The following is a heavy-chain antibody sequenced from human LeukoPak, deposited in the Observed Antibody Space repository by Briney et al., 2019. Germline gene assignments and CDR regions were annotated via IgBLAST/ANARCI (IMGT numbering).Heavy chain of an antibody. CDR3: ARGHTAVTRHFDF. CDR1: GFTFTTYS. D-gene: IGHD4-17*01. Sequence: GGSLRLSCEASGFTFTTYSMTWVRQAPGKGLEWVSIISSGSSAIFSADAQKGRFTISRDDAKNLLYLDMNSLRAEDTALYYCARGHTAVTRHFDFWGQGTLVTASS. CDR2: ISSGSSAI. J-gene: IGHJ4*02. V-gene: IGHV3-21*01.